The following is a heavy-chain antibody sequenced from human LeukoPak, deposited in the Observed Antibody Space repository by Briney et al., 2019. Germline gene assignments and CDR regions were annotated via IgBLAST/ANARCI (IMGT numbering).Heavy chain of an antibody. V-gene: IGHV4-34*01. CDR2: INHSGST. J-gene: IGHJ4*02. Sequence: SETLSLTCAVYGGSFSGYYWSWIRQPPGKGLEWIGEINHSGSTNYNPSLKSRVTISVDTSKNQFSLKLSSVTAADTAVYYCARFGRSRELLRGVEFDYWGQGTLVTVSS. CDR3: ARFGRSRELLRGVEFDY. D-gene: IGHD1-26*01. CDR1: GGSFSGYY.